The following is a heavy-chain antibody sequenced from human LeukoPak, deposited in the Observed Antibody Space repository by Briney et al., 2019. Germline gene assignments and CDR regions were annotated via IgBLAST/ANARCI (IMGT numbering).Heavy chain of an antibody. CDR2: IRYDGSNK. CDR3: ARDYPYSYYMNV. V-gene: IGHV3-30*02. Sequence: PGGSLRLSCAASGFTFSSYGMHWVRQAPGKGLEWVAFIRYDGSNKYYADSVKGRFTISRDNAKNLLYLQMNSLRAEDTAVYYCARDYPYSYYMNVWGNGTTVTVSS. D-gene: IGHD4-11*01. CDR1: GFTFSSYG. J-gene: IGHJ6*03.